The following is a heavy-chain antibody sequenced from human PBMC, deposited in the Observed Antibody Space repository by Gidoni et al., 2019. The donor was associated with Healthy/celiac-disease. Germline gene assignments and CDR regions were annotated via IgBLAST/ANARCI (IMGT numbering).Heavy chain of an antibody. V-gene: IGHV5-10-1*03. J-gene: IGHJ4*02. CDR3: ARQTRDYYDSSGYNPRDY. CDR2: IDPSDSYN. Sequence: EVQLVQSGAEVTKPGESLRISCKGSGYSFPSYWTSWVRQMTGKGLEWMGRIDPSDSYNNYSPSFQGHVTISADKSSSTAYLQWSSLKASDTAMYYCARQTRDYYDSSGYNPRDYWGQGTLVTVSS. D-gene: IGHD3-22*01. CDR1: GYSFPSYW.